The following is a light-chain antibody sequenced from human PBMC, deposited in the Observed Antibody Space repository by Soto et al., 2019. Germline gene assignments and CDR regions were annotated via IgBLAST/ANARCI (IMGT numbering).Light chain of an antibody. J-gene: IGKJ1*01. Sequence: DIHITESPSTLSASVGDGVRITCRASQSISNRLAWYQQRPGKAPKYLIYDASTLDSGAPSRFSGSGSGTEFTLSISSLQPDDFATYYCQQYNIYPWTFGQGTKVDIK. CDR3: QQYNIYPWT. V-gene: IGKV1-5*01. CDR2: DAS. CDR1: QSISNR.